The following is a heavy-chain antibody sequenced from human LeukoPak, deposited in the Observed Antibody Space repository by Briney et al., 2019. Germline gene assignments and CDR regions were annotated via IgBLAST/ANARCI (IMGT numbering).Heavy chain of an antibody. J-gene: IGHJ6*02. D-gene: IGHD6-13*01. V-gene: IGHV3-48*01. Sequence: PGGSLRLSCAASGFTFSSYSMNWVRQAPGKGLEWVSYISSSSSTIYYADSVKGRFTISRDNAKNSLYLQMNSLRAEDTAVYYCARDIAAAGTDYYGMDVWGQGTTVTVSS. CDR2: ISSSSSTI. CDR3: ARDIAAAGTDYYGMDV. CDR1: GFTFSSYS.